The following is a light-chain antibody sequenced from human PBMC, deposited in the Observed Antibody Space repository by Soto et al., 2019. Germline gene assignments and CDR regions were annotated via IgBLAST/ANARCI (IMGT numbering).Light chain of an antibody. CDR2: EVS. Sequence: QSVLTQPASVSGSPGQSITISCTGTSCDVGGYNYVSWYQQHPGKAPKLIVYEVSNRPSGVSNRFSGSKSGDTASLTISGLQAEDEADYYCNSYTTSSTLYVFGTGTKLTVL. CDR3: NSYTTSSTLYV. V-gene: IGLV2-14*01. J-gene: IGLJ1*01. CDR1: SCDVGGYNY.